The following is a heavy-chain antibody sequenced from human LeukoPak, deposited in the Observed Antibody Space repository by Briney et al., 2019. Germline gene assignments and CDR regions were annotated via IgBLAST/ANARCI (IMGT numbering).Heavy chain of an antibody. CDR3: ASHCSGGSCYGFRFDP. V-gene: IGHV1-69*02. CDR1: GGTFSSYT. J-gene: IGHJ5*02. D-gene: IGHD2-15*01. Sequence: SVRVSCKASGGTFSSYTISWVRQAPGQGLEWMGRIIPILGIANYAQKFQGRVTITADKYTSTAYMELSSLRSEDTAVYYCASHCSGGSCYGFRFDPWGQGTLVTVSS. CDR2: IIPILGIA.